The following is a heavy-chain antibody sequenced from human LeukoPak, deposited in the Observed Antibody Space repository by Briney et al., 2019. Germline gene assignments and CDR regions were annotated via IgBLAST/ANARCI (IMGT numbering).Heavy chain of an antibody. CDR3: ARANSGWSAGYYYYMDV. Sequence: GGSLRLSCAASGFTFSSYSTNWVRQAPGKGLEWVSSISSSSSYIYYADSVKGRFTISGDNAKNSLYLQMNSLRAEDTAVYYCARANSGWSAGYYYYMDVWGKGTTVTISS. D-gene: IGHD6-19*01. V-gene: IGHV3-21*01. J-gene: IGHJ6*03. CDR2: ISSSSSYI. CDR1: GFTFSSYS.